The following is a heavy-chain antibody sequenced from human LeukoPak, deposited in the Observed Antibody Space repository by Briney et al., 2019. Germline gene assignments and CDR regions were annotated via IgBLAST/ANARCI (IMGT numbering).Heavy chain of an antibody. CDR2: IYYSGST. CDR1: GGSVSSGSYY. CDR3: ARESGIVGAYSGNWFDP. J-gene: IGHJ5*02. D-gene: IGHD1-26*01. V-gene: IGHV4-61*01. Sequence: SETLSLTCTVSGGSVSSGSYYWSWIRQPPGKGLEWIVYIYYSGSTNYNPSLKSRVTISVDTSKNQFSLKLSSVTAADTAVYYCARESGIVGAYSGNWFDPWGQGTLVTVSS.